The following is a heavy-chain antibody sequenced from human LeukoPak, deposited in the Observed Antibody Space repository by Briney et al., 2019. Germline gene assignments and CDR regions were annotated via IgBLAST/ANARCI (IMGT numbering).Heavy chain of an antibody. CDR3: ARGRLKGRFPYFQH. D-gene: IGHD3-10*01. J-gene: IGHJ1*01. CDR2: INHSGST. CDR1: GDSISGYY. Sequence: SETLSLTCTVSGDSISGYYWSWIRQPPGKGLEWIGEINHSGSTNYNPSLKSRVTISVDTSKNQFSLKLSSVTAADTAVYYCARGRLKGRFPYFQHWGQGTLVTVSS. V-gene: IGHV4-34*01.